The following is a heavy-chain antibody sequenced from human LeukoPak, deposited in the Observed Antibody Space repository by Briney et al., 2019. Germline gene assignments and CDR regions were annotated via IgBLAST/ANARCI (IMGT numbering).Heavy chain of an antibody. J-gene: IGHJ4*02. V-gene: IGHV1-69*04. CDR1: GGTFSSYA. CDR2: IIPIFGIA. D-gene: IGHD1-26*01. CDR3: ARDEWELLGDYYFDY. Sequence: SVKVSCKASGGTFSSYAISWVRQAPGQGLEWMGRIIPIFGIANYAQKFQGRVTITADKSTSAAYMELSSLRSEDTAVYYCARDEWELLGDYYFDYWGQGTLVTVSS.